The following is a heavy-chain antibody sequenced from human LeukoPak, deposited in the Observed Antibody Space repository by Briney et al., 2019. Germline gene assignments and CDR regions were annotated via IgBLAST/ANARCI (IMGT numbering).Heavy chain of an antibody. D-gene: IGHD3-10*01. CDR1: AFTFSNFA. Sequence: GRSRRLSCAASAFTFSNFAMNWVRQAPGRGLGWVSSIPGSGESTFYADSAKGRFTIARDNSKNTLYLQMNSLRAEDTAVYLCAKGVGRDGSGRIPDYWGRGSLVTVSS. V-gene: IGHV3-23*01. CDR2: IPGSGEST. J-gene: IGHJ4*02. CDR3: AKGVGRDGSGRIPDY.